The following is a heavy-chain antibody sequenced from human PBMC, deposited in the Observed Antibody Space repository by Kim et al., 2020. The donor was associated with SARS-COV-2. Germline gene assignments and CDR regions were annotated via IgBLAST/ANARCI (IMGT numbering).Heavy chain of an antibody. V-gene: IGHV4-59*13. CDR2: IYYSGST. CDR1: GGSISSYY. CDR3: ARDSRRITIFGVVNNDAF. J-gene: IGHJ3*01. D-gene: IGHD3-3*01. Sequence: SETLSLTCTVSGGSISSYYWSWIRQPPGKGLEWIGYIYYSGSTNYNPSLKSRVTISVDTSKNQFSLKLSSVTAADTAVYYCARDSRRITIFGVVNNDAF.